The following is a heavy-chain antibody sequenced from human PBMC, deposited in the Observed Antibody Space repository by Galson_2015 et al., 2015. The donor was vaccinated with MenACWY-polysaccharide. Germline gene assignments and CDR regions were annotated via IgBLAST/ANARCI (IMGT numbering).Heavy chain of an antibody. V-gene: IGHV4-4*07. CDR1: YGSINSLY. Sequence: SETLSLTCSVSYGSINSLYWSWIRRPAGQGLEWIGRIHASGSTTYNPSFKSRVTMSVDMSKNQFSLSLTSVTAADTAVYYCARRSLGNWYFDLWGRGTLITVSS. D-gene: IGHD7-27*01. CDR3: ARRSLGNWYFDL. J-gene: IGHJ2*01. CDR2: IHASGST.